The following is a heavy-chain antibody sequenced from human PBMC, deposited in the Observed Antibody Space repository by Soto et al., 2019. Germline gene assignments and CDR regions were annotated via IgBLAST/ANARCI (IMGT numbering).Heavy chain of an antibody. CDR3: ARGTYGSGSYRINYYYYMDV. V-gene: IGHV4-59*08. CDR1: GGSISSYY. D-gene: IGHD3-10*01. Sequence: SETLSLTCTVSGGSISSYYWSWIRQPPGKGLEWIGYIYYSGSTNYNPSLKSRVTISVDTSKNQFSLKLSSVTAADTAVYYCARGTYGSGSYRINYYYYMDVWGKGTTVTVSS. CDR2: IYYSGST. J-gene: IGHJ6*03.